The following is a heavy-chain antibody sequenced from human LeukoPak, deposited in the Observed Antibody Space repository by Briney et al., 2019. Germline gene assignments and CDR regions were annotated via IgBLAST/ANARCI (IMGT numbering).Heavy chain of an antibody. D-gene: IGHD3-16*01. CDR2: IYYSGST. Sequence: PSETLSLTCTVSGGSISSSSYYWGWIRQPPGKGLEWIGSIYYSGSTYYNPSLKSRVTISVDTSKNQFSLKLSSVTAADTAVYYCARHERGYFQHWGQGTLVTVSS. V-gene: IGHV4-39*01. CDR1: GGSISSSSYY. J-gene: IGHJ1*01. CDR3: ARHERGYFQH.